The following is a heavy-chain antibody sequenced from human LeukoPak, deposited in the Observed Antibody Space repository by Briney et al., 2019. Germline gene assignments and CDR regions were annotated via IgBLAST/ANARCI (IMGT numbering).Heavy chain of an antibody. CDR3: ARPDYYDSSGYLNY. V-gene: IGHV1-18*01. J-gene: IGHJ4*02. Sequence: ASVKVSCKASGYTFTSDGISWVRQAPGQGLEWMGWISAYNGNTNYAQKLQGRVTMTTDTSTSTAYMELRSLRSDDTAVYYCARPDYYDSSGYLNYWGQGTLVTVSS. CDR2: ISAYNGNT. D-gene: IGHD3-22*01. CDR1: GYTFTSDG.